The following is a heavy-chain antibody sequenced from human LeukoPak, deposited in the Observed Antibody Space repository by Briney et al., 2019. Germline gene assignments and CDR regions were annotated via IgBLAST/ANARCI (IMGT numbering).Heavy chain of an antibody. V-gene: IGHV3-7*04. CDR3: ARTPYYYDSSGYPEYYFDY. CDR1: GFTFSSYW. J-gene: IGHJ4*02. CDR2: IKEDGSEK. D-gene: IGHD3-22*01. Sequence: SGGSLRLSCVASGFTFSSYWMSWVRQAPGKGLEWVAKIKEDGSEKYYVDSVKGRFTISRDNAKNSLYLQMNSLRAEDTAVYYCARTPYYYDSSGYPEYYFDYWGQGTLVTVSS.